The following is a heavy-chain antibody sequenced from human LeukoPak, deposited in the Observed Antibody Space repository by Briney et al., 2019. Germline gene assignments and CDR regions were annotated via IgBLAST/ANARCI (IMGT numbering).Heavy chain of an antibody. J-gene: IGHJ6*02. CDR1: GFTFSSYW. CDR2: IKQDGSEK. Sequence: GGSLRLSCALSGFTFSSYWMSWVRQAPGKGLEWVANIKQDGSEKYYVDSVKGRFTISRDNAKNSLYLQMNSLRAEDTAVYYCARKAYGLDVWGQGTTVTVSS. V-gene: IGHV3-7*03. CDR3: ARKAYGLDV.